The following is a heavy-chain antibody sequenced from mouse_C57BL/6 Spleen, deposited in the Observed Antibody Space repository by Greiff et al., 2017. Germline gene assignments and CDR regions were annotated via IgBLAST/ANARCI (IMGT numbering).Heavy chain of an antibody. CDR3: ERGGSYYAMDY. Sequence: VQLVESGAELVKPGASVKISCKASGYAFSSYWMNWVKQRPGKGLEGIGQIYPGDGDTNYNGKFKGKATLTADKSSSTAYMQLSSLTSEDSAVYCCERGGSYYAMDYWGQGTSVTVSS. V-gene: IGHV1-80*01. CDR2: IYPGDGDT. CDR1: GYAFSSYW. J-gene: IGHJ4*01.